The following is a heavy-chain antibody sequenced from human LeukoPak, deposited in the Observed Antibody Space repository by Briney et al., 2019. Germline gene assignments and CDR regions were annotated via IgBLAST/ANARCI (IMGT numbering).Heavy chain of an antibody. J-gene: IGHJ4*02. CDR2: ISGSGDST. D-gene: IGHD6-19*01. CDR1: GFTSSNYG. CDR3: AKGKDSVAGATNDY. V-gene: IGHV3-23*01. Sequence: PGGSLRLSCAASGFTSSNYGMTWVRQASGKGLEWVSAISGSGDSTSYADSVKGRFTISRDKSKNTVYLQMNSLRAEDTAVYYCAKGKDSVAGATNDYWGQGTLVTVSS.